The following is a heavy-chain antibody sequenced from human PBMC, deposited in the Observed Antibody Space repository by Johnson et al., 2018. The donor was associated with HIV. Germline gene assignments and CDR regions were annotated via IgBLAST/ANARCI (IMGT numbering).Heavy chain of an antibody. D-gene: IGHD6-13*01. CDR2: INWNGGST. V-gene: IGHV3-20*04. CDR1: GFTFDDYG. CDR3: ATSGDKYSSNWGDAFDI. Sequence: VQLVESGGGVVQSGRSLRLSCAASGFTFDDYGMSWVRQAPGKGLEWVSGINWNGGSTGYADSVKGRFTISRDNSKNTLYLQMNSLRAEDTAVYYCATSGDKYSSNWGDAFDIWGQGTMVTVSS. J-gene: IGHJ3*02.